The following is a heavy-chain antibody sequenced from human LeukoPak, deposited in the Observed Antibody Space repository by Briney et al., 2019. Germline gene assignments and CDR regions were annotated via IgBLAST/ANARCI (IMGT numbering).Heavy chain of an antibody. CDR1: GFTFSSYS. J-gene: IGHJ6*03. CDR3: ARRSGYCSGGSCYDYYYYYMDV. D-gene: IGHD2-15*01. CDR2: ISSSSSYI. Sequence: GGSLRLPCAASGFTFSSYSMNWVRQAPGKGLEWVSSISSSSSYIYYADSVKGRFTISRDNAKNSLYLQMNSLRAEDTAVYYCARRSGYCSGGSCYDYYYYYMDVWGKGTTVTVSS. V-gene: IGHV3-21*01.